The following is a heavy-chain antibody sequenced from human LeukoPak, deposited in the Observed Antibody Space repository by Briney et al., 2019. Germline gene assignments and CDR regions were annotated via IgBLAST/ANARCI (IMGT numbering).Heavy chain of an antibody. CDR1: GGSISSYY. CDR3: ARLTASDSSGVDY. Sequence: KPSETLSLTCTVSGGSISSYYWSWIRQPPGKGLEWIGYIYYSGSTNYNPSLKSRVTISVDTSKNQFSLKLSSETAADTAVYYCARLTASDSSGVDYWGQGTLVTVSS. J-gene: IGHJ4*02. CDR2: IYYSGST. D-gene: IGHD6-19*01. V-gene: IGHV4-59*08.